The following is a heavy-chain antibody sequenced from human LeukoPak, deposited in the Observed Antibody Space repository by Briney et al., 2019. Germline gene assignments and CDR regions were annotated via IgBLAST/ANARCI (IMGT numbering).Heavy chain of an antibody. CDR2: ISGSGGST. Sequence: PGGSLRLYCAASGFTFSSYAMSWVRQAPGKGLEWVSGISGSGGSTYYADSVKGRFTISRDNSKNTLHLQMNSLRAEDTAVYYCAKEPVAGPTMYYFDYWGQGTLVTVSS. CDR1: GFTFSSYA. J-gene: IGHJ4*02. D-gene: IGHD6-19*01. CDR3: AKEPVAGPTMYYFDY. V-gene: IGHV3-23*01.